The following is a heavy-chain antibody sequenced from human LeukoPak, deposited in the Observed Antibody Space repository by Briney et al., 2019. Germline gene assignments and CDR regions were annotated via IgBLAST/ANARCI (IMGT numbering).Heavy chain of an antibody. D-gene: IGHD3-3*01. J-gene: IGHJ5*02. V-gene: IGHV4-59*01. CDR1: GGSISSYY. CDR3: ARVRGEWLYWNWFDP. CDR2: IYYSGST. Sequence: SETLSLTCTVSGGSISSYYWSWIRQPPGKGLEWIGYIYYSGSTNYNPSLKSRVTISVDTSKNQFSLKLSSVTAADTAVYYCARVRGEWLYWNWFDPWGQGTLVTVSS.